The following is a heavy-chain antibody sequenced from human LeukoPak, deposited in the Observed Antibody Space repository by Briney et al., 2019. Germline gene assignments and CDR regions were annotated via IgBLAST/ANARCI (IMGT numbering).Heavy chain of an antibody. CDR1: GGSISSSSYY. V-gene: IGHV4-39*07. CDR3: ARRSGYCSSTSCSPRFWFDP. CDR2: IYYSGST. D-gene: IGHD2-2*01. J-gene: IGHJ5*02. Sequence: SETLSLTCTVSGGSISSSSYYWGWIRQPPGKGLEWIGSIYYSGSTYYNPSLKSRVTISVDTSKNQFSLKLSSVTAADTAVYYCARRSGYCSSTSCSPRFWFDPWGQGTLVTVSS.